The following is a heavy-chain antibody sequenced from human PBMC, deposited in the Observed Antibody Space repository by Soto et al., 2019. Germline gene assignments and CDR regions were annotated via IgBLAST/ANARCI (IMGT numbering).Heavy chain of an antibody. Sequence: PSETLSLTSPVSGCSISNYFWTWIRQPPAKGLEWIGYIHYSGTTSFFPSYNPSLRSRVTISEDTSKNQFSLKLLSVTTADTAVYFCAAGEASSRNLAPYYLDFWGQGTLVTVSS. CDR3: AAGEASSRNLAPYYLDF. J-gene: IGHJ4*02. CDR2: IHYSGTT. D-gene: IGHD6-13*01. CDR1: GCSISNYF. V-gene: IGHV4-59*01.